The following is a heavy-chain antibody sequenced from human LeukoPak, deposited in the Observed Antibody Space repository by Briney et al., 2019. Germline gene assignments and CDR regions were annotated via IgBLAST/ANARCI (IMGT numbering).Heavy chain of an antibody. Sequence: PGGSLRLSCAASGFTFSSYGMHWVRQAPGKRLEWVAFIRFDGSHQSYGGSVKGRFTISRDNSKNTLYLQMNTLRAEDTAVYYCAKVGGIAVAGYYYMDVWGTGTTVTVSS. D-gene: IGHD6-19*01. CDR1: GFTFSSYG. J-gene: IGHJ6*03. V-gene: IGHV3-30*02. CDR3: AKVGGIAVAGYYYMDV. CDR2: IRFDGSHQ.